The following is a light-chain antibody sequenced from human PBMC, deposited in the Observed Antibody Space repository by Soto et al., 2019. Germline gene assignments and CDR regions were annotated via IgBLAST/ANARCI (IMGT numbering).Light chain of an antibody. V-gene: IGKV3-20*01. J-gene: IGKJ1*01. CDR3: QQYDNSPRS. Sequence: EIVLTQSPGTLSLSPGERATLSCRASQSVSRSYLAWYQQKPGQAPRLLIYGASSTATGIPDRFSGSGSGTDFTLSISRREPDDFAVYYCQQYDNSPRSCGPCTEVEI. CDR2: GAS. CDR1: QSVSRSY.